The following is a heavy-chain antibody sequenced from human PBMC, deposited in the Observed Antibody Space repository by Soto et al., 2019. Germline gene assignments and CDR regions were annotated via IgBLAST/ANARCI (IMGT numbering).Heavy chain of an antibody. CDR3: ARDRPADIVVVPAATNYYYYMDV. V-gene: IGHV4-31*03. CDR1: GGSISSGGYY. J-gene: IGHJ6*03. CDR2: IYYSGST. Sequence: SETLSLTCTVSGGSISSGGYYWSWIRQHPGKGLEWIGYIYYSGSTYYNPSLKSRVTISVDTSKNQFSLKLSSVTAADTAVYYCARDRPADIVVVPAATNYYYYMDVWGKGTTVTVSS. D-gene: IGHD2-2*01.